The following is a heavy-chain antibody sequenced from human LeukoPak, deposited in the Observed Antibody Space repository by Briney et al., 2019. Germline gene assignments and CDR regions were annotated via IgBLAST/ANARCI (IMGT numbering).Heavy chain of an antibody. CDR3: RRNLSICDAGYCSVWRAEYFHH. CDR1: GHTISNHW. D-gene: IGHD6-19*01. CDR2: INGAGSST. J-gene: IGHJ1*01. V-gene: IGHV3-74*01. Sequence: QPGGSLRLSCAACGHTISNHWMHWVRQAPGKGLVWVSRINGAGSSTSYADSVKGRFTVSRDNAKNTLNLQMDSLRAEDTAVYYCRRNLSICDAGYCSVWRAEYFHHWGQGTLVTVSS.